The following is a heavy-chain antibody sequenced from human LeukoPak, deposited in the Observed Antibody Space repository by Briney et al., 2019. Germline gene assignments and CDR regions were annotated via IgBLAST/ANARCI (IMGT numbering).Heavy chain of an antibody. Sequence: GGSLRLSCAASGFTFSSYGMHWVRQAPGKGLEWVAVISYDGSNKYYADSVKGRFTISRDNSKNTLYLQMNSLRAEDTAVYYCAKDRKWLARPDHWGQGTLVTVSS. J-gene: IGHJ4*02. D-gene: IGHD6-19*01. V-gene: IGHV3-30*18. CDR1: GFTFSSYG. CDR2: ISYDGSNK. CDR3: AKDRKWLARPDH.